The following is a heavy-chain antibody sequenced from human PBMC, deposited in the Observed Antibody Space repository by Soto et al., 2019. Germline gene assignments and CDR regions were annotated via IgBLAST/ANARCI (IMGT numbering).Heavy chain of an antibody. CDR1: GASISSSSYY. Sequence: ETLSLTCIVSGASISSSSYYWGWILQPPGKGLEWIGSIYYSGRTYYNPSFKSRVTISIDTSKNQFSLKLSSVTATDTAVYYCARQRTTVVTQAYFDHWGQGALVTVS. D-gene: IGHD2-21*02. CDR3: ARQRTTVVTQAYFDH. CDR2: IYYSGRT. J-gene: IGHJ4*02. V-gene: IGHV4-39*01.